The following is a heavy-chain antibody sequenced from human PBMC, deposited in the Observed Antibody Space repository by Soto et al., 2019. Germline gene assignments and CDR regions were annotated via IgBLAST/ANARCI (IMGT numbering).Heavy chain of an antibody. J-gene: IGHJ6*02. Sequence: XESLELTRTVSGASVSSYLRTSIRQPAGKGLEWIGRIYTSGTTNYNPSLKSRVTMSVDTSKKQVSLKLTSVTVADTAVYFCARLGMGGLRGVYYYYGLDVWGQVTTVNV. V-gene: IGHV4-4*07. CDR2: IYTSGTT. D-gene: IGHD3-10*01. CDR1: GASVSSYL. CDR3: ARLGMGGLRGVYYYYGLDV.